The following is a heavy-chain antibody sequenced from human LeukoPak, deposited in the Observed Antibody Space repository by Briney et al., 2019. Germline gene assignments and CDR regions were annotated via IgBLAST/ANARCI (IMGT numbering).Heavy chain of an antibody. CDR1: GGSFSGYY. J-gene: IGHJ5*02. CDR2: INHSGST. V-gene: IGHV4-34*01. Sequence: SETLSLTCAVYGGSFSGYYWSWIRQPPGKGLEWIGEINHSGSTNYNPSLKSRVTISVDTSKNQFSLKLSSVTAADTAVYCCASYQLLISWFDPWGQGTLVTVSS. CDR3: ASYQLLISWFDP. D-gene: IGHD2-2*01.